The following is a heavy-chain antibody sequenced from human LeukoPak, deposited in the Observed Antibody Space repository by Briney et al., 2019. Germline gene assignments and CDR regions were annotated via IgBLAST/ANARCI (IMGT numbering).Heavy chain of an antibody. V-gene: IGHV3-30*04. D-gene: IGHD6-13*01. Sequence: GRSLRLSCAASGFTFSSYAMHWVRQAPGKGLEWVAVISYDGSNKYYADSVKGRFTISRDNSKNTLYLQMNSLRAEDTAVYYCARVIAAARFYGMDVWGQGTTVTVSS. CDR2: ISYDGSNK. J-gene: IGHJ6*02. CDR3: ARVIAAARFYGMDV. CDR1: GFTFSSYA.